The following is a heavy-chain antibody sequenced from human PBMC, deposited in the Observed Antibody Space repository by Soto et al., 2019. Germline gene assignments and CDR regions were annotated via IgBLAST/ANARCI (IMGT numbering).Heavy chain of an antibody. D-gene: IGHD3-16*01. CDR2: FDPEDGET. J-gene: IGHJ6*02. CDR1: GYTLTELS. V-gene: IGHV1-24*01. Sequence: QVQLVQSGAEVKKPGASVKVSCKVSGYTLTELSMHWVRQAPGKGLEWMGGFDPEDGETIYAQKFQGRVTMTEDTXTXXAYMELSSLRSEDTAVYYCATDGGIQQYYYYGMDVWGQGTTVTVSS. CDR3: ATDGGIQQYYYYGMDV.